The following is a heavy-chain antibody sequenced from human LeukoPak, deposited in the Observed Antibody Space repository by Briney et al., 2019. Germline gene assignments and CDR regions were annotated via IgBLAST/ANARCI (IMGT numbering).Heavy chain of an antibody. Sequence: SQTLSLTCTVSGGSISSGGYYWSWIRQHPGKGLEWIGYIYYSGSTYYNPSLKSRVTISVDTSKNQFSLNLSSVTAADTAVYYCARLSSRWYFSPDYWGQGTLVTVSS. CDR3: ARLSSRWYFSPDY. V-gene: IGHV4-31*03. D-gene: IGHD6-19*01. J-gene: IGHJ4*02. CDR2: IYYSGST. CDR1: GGSISSGGYY.